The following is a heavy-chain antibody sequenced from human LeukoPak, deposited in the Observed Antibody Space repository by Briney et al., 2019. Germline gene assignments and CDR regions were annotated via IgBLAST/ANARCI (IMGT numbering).Heavy chain of an antibody. Sequence: GGSLRLSCAASGFTFSSYSMNWVRQAPGKGLEWVSYISSISSSSTYYADSVKGRFTISRDNAKNSLYLQMNSLRAEDTAVYYCARDLHDSSGYYYDAFGIWGQGTMVTVSS. J-gene: IGHJ3*02. CDR1: GFTFSSYS. CDR2: ISSISSSST. D-gene: IGHD3-22*01. V-gene: IGHV3-48*01. CDR3: ARDLHDSSGYYYDAFGI.